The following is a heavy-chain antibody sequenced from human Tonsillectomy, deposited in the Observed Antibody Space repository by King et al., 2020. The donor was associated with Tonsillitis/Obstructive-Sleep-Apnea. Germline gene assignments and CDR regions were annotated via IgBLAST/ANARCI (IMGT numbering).Heavy chain of an antibody. Sequence: QLQESGPGLVKPSGTLSLTCAVSGASISSSNWWRWVRQPPGKGLEWIGEIYHSGSTNYNPSLKSRVTISVDKSKNQFSLKLSSVTAADTAVYYCASTLPVQLERARGGYYMDVWGKGTTVTVSS. V-gene: IGHV4-4*02. CDR2: IYHSGST. CDR3: ASTLPVQLERARGGYYMDV. D-gene: IGHD1-1*01. CDR1: GASISSSNW. J-gene: IGHJ6*03.